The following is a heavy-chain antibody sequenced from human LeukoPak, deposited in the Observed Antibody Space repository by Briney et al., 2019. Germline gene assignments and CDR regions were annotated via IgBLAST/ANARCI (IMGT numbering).Heavy chain of an antibody. CDR3: ARRGSVAAFDY. CDR1: GGSFSGYY. J-gene: IGHJ4*02. Sequence: PSETLSLICAVYGGSFSGYYWSWIRQPPGKGLEWIGEINHSGSTNYNPSLKSRVTISVDTSKNQFSLKLSSVTAADTAVYYCARRGSVAAFDYWGQGTLVTVSS. V-gene: IGHV4-34*01. CDR2: INHSGST. D-gene: IGHD4-23*01.